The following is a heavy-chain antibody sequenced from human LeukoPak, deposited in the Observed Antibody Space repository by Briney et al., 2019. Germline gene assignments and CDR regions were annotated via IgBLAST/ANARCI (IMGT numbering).Heavy chain of an antibody. CDR3: ARDTGRYYYDSSGYFDY. CDR2: IRYDGSNK. CDR1: GFTFSSYG. J-gene: IGHJ4*02. V-gene: IGHV3-30*02. D-gene: IGHD3-22*01. Sequence: GGSLRLSCATSGFTFSSYGMHWVRQAPGKGLEWVAFIRYDGSNKYYADSVKGRFTISRDNSKNTLYLQMNSLRAEDTAVYYCARDTGRYYYDSSGYFDYWGQGTLVTVSS.